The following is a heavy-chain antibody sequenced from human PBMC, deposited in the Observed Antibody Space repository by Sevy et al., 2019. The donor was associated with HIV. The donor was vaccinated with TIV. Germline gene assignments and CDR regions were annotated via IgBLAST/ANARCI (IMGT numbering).Heavy chain of an antibody. CDR3: ARTPLVRIPGATDLYFDN. V-gene: IGHV1-69*13. J-gene: IGHJ4*02. Sequence: ASVKVSCKASGGTFSNYALSWVRQAPGQGLEWMGGIIPIFGTTNFAQTFQGRVTLTADESRSTAYMELSSLKSADTAVYYCARTPLVRIPGATDLYFDNWGQGTLVTVSS. CDR1: GGTFSNYA. D-gene: IGHD2-2*01. CDR2: IIPIFGTT.